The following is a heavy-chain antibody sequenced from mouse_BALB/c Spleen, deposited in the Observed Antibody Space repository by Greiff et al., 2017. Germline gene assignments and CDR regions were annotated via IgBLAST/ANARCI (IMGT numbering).Heavy chain of an antibody. CDR1: GYSFTGYF. V-gene: IGHV1-20*02. D-gene: IGHD1-1*01. J-gene: IGHJ1*01. CDR3: ARRYYGSPWYFDV. CDR2: INPYNGDT. Sequence: EVQLQQSGPELVKPGASVKISCKASGYSFTGYFMNWVMQSHGKSLEWIGRINPYNGDTFYNQKFKGKATLTVDKSSSTAHMELRSLASEDSAVYYCARRYYGSPWYFDVWGAGTTVTVSS.